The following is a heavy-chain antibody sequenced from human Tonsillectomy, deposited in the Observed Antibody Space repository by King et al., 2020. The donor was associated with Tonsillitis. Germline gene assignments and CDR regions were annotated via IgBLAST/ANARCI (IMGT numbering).Heavy chain of an antibody. CDR2: ISSSSSYI. Sequence: VQLVESGGGLVKPGGSLRLSCAASGFTFSTYSMNWVRQAPGKGLEWVSSISSSSSYIYYADSVKGRFTISRDNAKNSLYLQMNSLRAEDTAVYYCARFQGFSSGYFNPLGAFYILGQGTVVTVSS. D-gene: IGHD3-22*01. J-gene: IGHJ3*02. CDR3: ARFQGFSSGYFNPLGAFYI. CDR1: GFTFSTYS. V-gene: IGHV3-21*01.